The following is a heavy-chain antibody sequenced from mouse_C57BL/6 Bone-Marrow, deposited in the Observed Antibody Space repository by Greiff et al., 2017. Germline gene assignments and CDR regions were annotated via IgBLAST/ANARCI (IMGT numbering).Heavy chain of an antibody. V-gene: IGHV5-4*03. Sequence: DVMLVESGGGLVKPGGSLKLSCAASGFTFSSYAMSWVRQTPEKRLEWVATISDGGSYTYYPDNVKGRFTISRDNAKTNLYLQMSHLNSEDTAMFYCARGWLLRGAYWGQGTLVTVSA. J-gene: IGHJ3*01. CDR3: ARGWLLRGAY. CDR2: ISDGGSYT. CDR1: GFTFSSYA. D-gene: IGHD2-3*01.